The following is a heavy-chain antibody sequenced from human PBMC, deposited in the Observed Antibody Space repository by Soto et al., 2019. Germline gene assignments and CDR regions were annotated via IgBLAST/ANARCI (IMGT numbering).Heavy chain of an antibody. CDR3: TTGSTYYDFWSGYYTPYYYYGMDV. CDR2: IKSKTDGGTT. J-gene: IGHJ6*02. V-gene: IGHV3-15*01. D-gene: IGHD3-3*01. Sequence: GGSLRLSCAASGFTFSNAWMSWVRQAPGKGLEWVGRIKSKTDGGTTDYAAPVKGRFTISRDDSKNTLYLQMNSLKTEDTAVYYCTTGSTYYDFWSGYYTPYYYYGMDVWGQGTTVTVSS. CDR1: GFTFSNAW.